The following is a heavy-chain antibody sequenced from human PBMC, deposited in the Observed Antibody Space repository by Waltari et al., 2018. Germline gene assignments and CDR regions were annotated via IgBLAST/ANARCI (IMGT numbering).Heavy chain of an antibody. CDR3: ARATNHAFDN. V-gene: IGHV3-7*01. J-gene: IGHJ4*02. Sequence: VQVVESWVGLVQPGGSLSLSCAPSGFAFSSSWISWLRQAPGQGLEWVANRKEDGSAKYYLDSVRGRFTISRDNTKNSLFLQMNSLRAEDTAVYFCARATNHAFDNWGQGTLVTVSS. CDR1: GFAFSSSW. CDR2: RKEDGSAK.